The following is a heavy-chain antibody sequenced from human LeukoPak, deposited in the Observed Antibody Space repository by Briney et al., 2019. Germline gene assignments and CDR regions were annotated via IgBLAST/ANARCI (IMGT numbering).Heavy chain of an antibody. J-gene: IGHJ5*02. CDR3: ARGGGGSSWHTTPGPPGSDKSGSDP. CDR1: GFTVSSNY. V-gene: IGHV4-34*01. D-gene: IGHD6-13*01. Sequence: LRLSCAASGFTVSSNYISWIRQPPGKGLEWIGEINHSGSTNYNPSLKSRVTISVDTSKNQFSLKLSSVTAADTAVYYCARGGGGSSWHTTPGPPGSDKSGSDPGARETLVPVP. CDR2: INHSGST.